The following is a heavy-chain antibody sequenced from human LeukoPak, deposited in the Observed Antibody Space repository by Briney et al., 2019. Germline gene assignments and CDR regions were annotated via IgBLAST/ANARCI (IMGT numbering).Heavy chain of an antibody. CDR3: ARRGQDNYYYYMDV. CDR1: GFTFSSYS. D-gene: IGHD3-10*01. Sequence: GGSLRLSCAASGFTFSSYSMNWVRQAPGKGLEWVSSISSSSGYIYYADSVKGYADSVKGRFTISRDNAKNSLYLQMNSLRAEDTAVYYCARRGQDNYYYYMDVWGKGTTVTVSS. V-gene: IGHV3-21*01. CDR2: ISSSSGYI. J-gene: IGHJ6*03.